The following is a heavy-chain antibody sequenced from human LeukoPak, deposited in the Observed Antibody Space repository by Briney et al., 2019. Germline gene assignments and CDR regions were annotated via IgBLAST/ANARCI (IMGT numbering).Heavy chain of an antibody. CDR2: GDYSGGT. D-gene: IGHD3-3*01. CDR1: GDSFSSVTDY. V-gene: IGHV4-39*07. CDR3: AREAAPPPSLEWLTTYYFDY. J-gene: IGHJ4*02. Sequence: PSETLSLTCTVSGDSFSSVTDYWAWIRQPPGKGLEWIASGDYSGGTYYNPSLESRVAISLNTSKNQFSLRLNSVTAADTAVYYCAREAAPPPSLEWLTTYYFDYWGQGALVTVSS.